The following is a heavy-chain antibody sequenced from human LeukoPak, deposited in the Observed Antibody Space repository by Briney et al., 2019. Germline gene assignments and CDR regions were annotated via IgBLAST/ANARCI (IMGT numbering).Heavy chain of an antibody. J-gene: IGHJ5*02. Sequence: PSETLSLTCTVSGYSISSGYYWGWIRQPPGKGLEWIGSIYHSGSTYYNPSLKSRVTISVDTSKNQFSLKLSSVTAADTAVYYCARAVQLWLRVPFGWFDPWGQGTLVTVSS. CDR2: IYHSGST. V-gene: IGHV4-38-2*02. CDR3: ARAVQLWLRVPFGWFDP. CDR1: GYSISSGYY. D-gene: IGHD5-18*01.